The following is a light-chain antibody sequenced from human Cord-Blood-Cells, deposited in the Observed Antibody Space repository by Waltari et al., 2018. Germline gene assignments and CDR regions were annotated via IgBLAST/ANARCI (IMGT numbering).Light chain of an antibody. Sequence: QSALTQPASVSGSPGPSITLSCTGTSSAVGSYNLVSWYQQHPGKAPKLMIYEGSKRPSGVSNRFSGSKSGNTASLTISGLQAEDEADYYCCSYAGSSTWVFGGGTKLTVL. CDR3: CSYAGSSTWV. CDR2: EGS. J-gene: IGLJ3*02. V-gene: IGLV2-23*01. CDR1: SSAVGSYNL.